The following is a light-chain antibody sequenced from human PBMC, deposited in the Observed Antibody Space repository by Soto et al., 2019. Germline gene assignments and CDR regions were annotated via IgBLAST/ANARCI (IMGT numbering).Light chain of an antibody. CDR3: QQYGSSGT. J-gene: IGKJ1*01. CDR2: GAS. CDR1: HTVLTNY. V-gene: IGKV3-20*01. Sequence: EIVLTQSPGTLSLSPGERATLSCRASHTVLTNYLAWYQQRPGQAPRLLIYGASSRAAGIPDRFIGSGSGTDFTLTISRLEPEDFAVYYCQQYGSSGTFGQGTKVDIK.